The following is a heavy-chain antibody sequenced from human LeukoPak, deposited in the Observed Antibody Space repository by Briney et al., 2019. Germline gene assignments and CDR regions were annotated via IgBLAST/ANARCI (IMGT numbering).Heavy chain of an antibody. J-gene: IGHJ6*02. CDR1: DGSVGSASYY. CDR2: IYHSGST. D-gene: IGHD3-10*01. V-gene: IGHV4-61*01. Sequence: SETLSLTCTVPDGSVGSASYYWSWIRQPPGKGLEWVGCIYHSGSTNYNPSLKSRVTISLDTSKNQFSLKLSSVTAADTAVYYCARDPSPIYGSGYYYYGLDVWGQGTTVTVSS. CDR3: ARDPSPIYGSGYYYYGLDV.